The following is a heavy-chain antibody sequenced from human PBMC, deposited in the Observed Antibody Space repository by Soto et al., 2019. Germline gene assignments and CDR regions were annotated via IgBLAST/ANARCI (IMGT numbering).Heavy chain of an antibody. CDR1: GGSIRSYY. V-gene: IGHV4-59*01. CDR3: ARGALDWLPFDY. Sequence: SGTLSITCTVCGGSIRSYYWSWIRQPPGKGLEWIGYIYYSGSTNYNPSLKSRVTISVDTSKNQFSLKLSSVTAADTAVYYCARGALDWLPFDYWGQGTLVTVSS. J-gene: IGHJ4*02. CDR2: IYYSGST. D-gene: IGHD3-9*01.